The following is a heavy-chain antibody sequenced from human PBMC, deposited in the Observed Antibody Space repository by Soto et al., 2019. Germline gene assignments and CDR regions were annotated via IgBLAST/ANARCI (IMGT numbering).Heavy chain of an antibody. J-gene: IGHJ4*02. CDR1: GGCISSGGYY. V-gene: IGHV4-31*03. D-gene: IGHD2-21*01. CDR3: ASRSISGGAFAY. Sequence: SETLSLTCTVSGGCISSGGYYWSWIRQHPGKGLEWIGYIYYSGSTYYNPSLKSRVTISVDTSKNQFSLKLSSVTAADTAVYYCASRSISGGAFAYWGQRTLVTVSS. CDR2: IYYSGST.